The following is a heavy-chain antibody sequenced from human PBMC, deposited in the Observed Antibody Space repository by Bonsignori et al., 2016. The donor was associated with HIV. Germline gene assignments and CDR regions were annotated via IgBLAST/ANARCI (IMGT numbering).Heavy chain of an antibody. Sequence: VRQAPGKGLEWVSIIYSGGSTSYADSVKGRFTISRDNSKNTLYLQLNSLRAEDTAVYYCACDYYDSSGRLGYWGQGTLVTVSS. CDR3: ACDYYDSSGRLGY. J-gene: IGHJ4*02. D-gene: IGHD3-22*01. V-gene: IGHV3-66*01. CDR2: IYSGGST.